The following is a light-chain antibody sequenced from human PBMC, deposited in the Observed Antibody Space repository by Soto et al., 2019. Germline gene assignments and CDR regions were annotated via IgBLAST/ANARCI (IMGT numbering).Light chain of an antibody. Sequence: EIVLTQSPGTLSLSPGERATLSCRASQSVGSSYLAWYQHKPGQAPRLLIYGASNRATGIPDRFSGSGSGTDFTLTISSLEPEDCAMYYCQQYAISLYTFGQGTQLEIK. CDR2: GAS. V-gene: IGKV3-20*01. CDR3: QQYAISLYT. CDR1: QSVGSSY. J-gene: IGKJ2*01.